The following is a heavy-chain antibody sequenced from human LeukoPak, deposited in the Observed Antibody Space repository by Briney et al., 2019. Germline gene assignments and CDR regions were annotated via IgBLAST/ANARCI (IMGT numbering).Heavy chain of an antibody. CDR2: IYSGGST. J-gene: IGHJ4*02. D-gene: IGHD2-2*01. Sequence: PGGSLRLSCAASGFTFSNNYMSWVRQAPGKGLEWVSVIYSGGSTYYADSVKGRFTISRDNSKNTLYLQMNSLRAEDTAVYYCARSSIVTGYCSSSSCPYYFDYWGQGTLVTVSS. CDR1: GFTFSNNY. V-gene: IGHV3-66*01. CDR3: ARSSIVTGYCSSSSCPYYFDY.